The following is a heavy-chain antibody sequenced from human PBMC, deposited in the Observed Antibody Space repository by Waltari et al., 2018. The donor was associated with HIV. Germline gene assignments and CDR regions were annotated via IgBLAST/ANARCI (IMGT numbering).Heavy chain of an antibody. Sequence: QVQLQQWGAGLLKPSETLSLTCAVYGGSFSGYYWSWIRQPPGQGLEWIGEINHSGSTNYNPSLKSRVTISVDTSKNQFSLKLSPVTAADTAVYYCARGRDYYDSSGYRTSWFDPWGQGTLVTVSS. CDR2: INHSGST. CDR1: GGSFSGYY. CDR3: ARGRDYYDSSGYRTSWFDP. D-gene: IGHD3-22*01. J-gene: IGHJ5*02. V-gene: IGHV4-34*01.